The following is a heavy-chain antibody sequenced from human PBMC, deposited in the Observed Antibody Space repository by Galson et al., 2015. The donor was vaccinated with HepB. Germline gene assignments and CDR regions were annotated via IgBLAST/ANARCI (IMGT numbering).Heavy chain of an antibody. CDR3: ARDPRLVVVVVAATPNPDY. Sequence: SVKVSCKASGYTFTGYYMHWVRQAPGQGLEWMGRINPNSGGTNYAQKFQGRVTMTRDTSISTAYMELSRLRSDDTAVYYCARDPRLVVVVVAATPNPDYWGQGTLVTVSS. D-gene: IGHD2-15*01. J-gene: IGHJ4*02. V-gene: IGHV1-2*06. CDR1: GYTFTGYY. CDR2: INPNSGGT.